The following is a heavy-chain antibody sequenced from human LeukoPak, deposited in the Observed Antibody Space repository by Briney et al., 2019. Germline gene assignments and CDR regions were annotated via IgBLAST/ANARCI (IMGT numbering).Heavy chain of an antibody. V-gene: IGHV4-59*01. Sequence: PSATLSLTCTVSGCSITTYFWSWIRQPPGKGLEWVGFISDSGSTNYNPSLKSRDTISIDTSKNHFSLKLNSVTAADTALYYCARVGAPAIYYLDYWGQGALVTVFS. CDR3: ARVGAPAIYYLDY. CDR2: ISDSGST. J-gene: IGHJ4*02. CDR1: GCSITTYF. D-gene: IGHD2-2*01.